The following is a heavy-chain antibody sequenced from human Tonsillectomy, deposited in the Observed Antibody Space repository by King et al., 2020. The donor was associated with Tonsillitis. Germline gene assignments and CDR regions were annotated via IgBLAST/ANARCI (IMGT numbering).Heavy chain of an antibody. CDR3: ARGASSSRGFRFDP. D-gene: IGHD6-6*01. J-gene: IGHJ5*02. V-gene: IGHV1-8*01. CDR2: MNPNSGNT. CDR1: GYTFTSYD. Sequence: VQLVQSGAEVKKPGASVKVSCKASGYTFTSYDINWVRQATGQGLEWMGWMNPNSGNTGYAQKFQGRVTTTRNTSISTAYMELSSLRSEDTAVYYLARGASSSRGFRFDPWGQGTLVTVSS.